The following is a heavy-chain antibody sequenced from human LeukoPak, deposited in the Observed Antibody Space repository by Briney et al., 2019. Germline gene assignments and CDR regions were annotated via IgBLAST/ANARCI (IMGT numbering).Heavy chain of an antibody. J-gene: IGHJ4*02. D-gene: IGHD3-22*01. CDR1: GFTFSSHS. CDR3: ARDDSSGYRPFDY. CDR2: ISSSSSTI. Sequence: AGGSLRLSCAASGFTFSSHSMNWVRQAPGKGLEWVSYISSSSSTIYYADSVKGRFTISRDNAKNSLYLQMNSLRAEDTAVYYCARDDSSGYRPFDYWGQGTLVTVSS. V-gene: IGHV3-48*01.